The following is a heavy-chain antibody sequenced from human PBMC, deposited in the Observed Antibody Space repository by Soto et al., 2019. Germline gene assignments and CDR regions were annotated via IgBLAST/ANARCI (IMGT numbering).Heavy chain of an antibody. CDR1: GSIFSGYG. J-gene: IGHJ4*02. D-gene: IGHD3-3*01. Sequence: QEQLVESGGGVVQPGRSLRLSCAASGSIFSGYGMHWVRQAPGKGLEWVAVIWYDGSNKYYADSVKGRFTISRDNSNNMLYLQMDSLRAEDTAVYYCARDGICGTAFRGFCDYWGQGTLVTISS. V-gene: IGHV3-33*01. CDR2: IWYDGSNK. CDR3: ARDGICGTAFRGFCDY.